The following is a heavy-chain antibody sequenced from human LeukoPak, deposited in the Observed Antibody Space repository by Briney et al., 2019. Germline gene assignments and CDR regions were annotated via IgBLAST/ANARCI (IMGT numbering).Heavy chain of an antibody. CDR1: GDTSGTYI. J-gene: IGHJ3*02. V-gene: IGHV1-69*13. CDR2: VMPMFGTP. Sequence: SVKVSCKASGDTSGTYIISWVRQAPGQGFEWMGGVMPMFGTPSYAQKFQDRVTITADESTSTAYMELSSLTSDDTAVYYCARDSAQYESGGFDALNIGAKGQRSPSLQ. CDR3: ARDSAQYESGGFDALN. D-gene: IGHD3-22*01.